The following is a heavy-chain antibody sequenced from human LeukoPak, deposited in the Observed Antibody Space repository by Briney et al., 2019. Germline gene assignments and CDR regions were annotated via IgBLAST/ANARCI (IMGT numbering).Heavy chain of an antibody. CDR3: ARERGAPSQNWFDP. V-gene: IGHV4-61*02. CDR2: IYTSGST. CDR1: GGSISSGSYY. D-gene: IGHD1-26*01. Sequence: SETLSLTCTVSGGSISSGSYYWSWIRQPAGKGLEWIGRIYTSGSTNYNPSLKSRVTISVDTSKNQFSLKLSSVTAADTAVYYCARERGAPSQNWFDPWGQGTLVTVSS. J-gene: IGHJ5*02.